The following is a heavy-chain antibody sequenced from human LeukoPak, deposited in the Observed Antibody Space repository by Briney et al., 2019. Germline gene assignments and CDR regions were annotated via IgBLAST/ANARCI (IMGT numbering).Heavy chain of an antibody. CDR1: GGSINIYY. V-gene: IGHV4-4*07. J-gene: IGHJ4*02. CDR2: IYTSGST. Sequence: SETLSLTCSVSGGSINIYYWSWIRQPAGEGLEWIGRIYTSGSTNYKPSLKSRVTMSVDTSKNQISLKLSSVTAADTAVYHCARGGPPVLSLDHWGQGTLVTVSS. CDR3: ARGGPPVLSLDH. D-gene: IGHD3-10*01.